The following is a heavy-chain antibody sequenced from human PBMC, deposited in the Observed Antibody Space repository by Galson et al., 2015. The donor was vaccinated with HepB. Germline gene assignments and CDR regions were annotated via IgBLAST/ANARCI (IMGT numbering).Heavy chain of an antibody. D-gene: IGHD2-15*01. V-gene: IGHV1-8*01. CDR3: ARASPRIQGRSYYYYMDV. J-gene: IGHJ6*03. Sequence: SVKVSCKASGYTFTSYDINWVRQATGQGLEWMGWMNPNSDNTGYAQKFQGRVTMTRNTSISTAYMELSSLRSEDTAVYYCARASPRIQGRSYYYYMDVWGRGTTVTVSS. CDR2: MNPNSDNT. CDR1: GYTFTSYD.